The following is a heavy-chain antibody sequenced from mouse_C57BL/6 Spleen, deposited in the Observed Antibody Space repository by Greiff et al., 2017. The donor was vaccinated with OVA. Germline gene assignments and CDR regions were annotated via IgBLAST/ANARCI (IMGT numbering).Heavy chain of an antibody. D-gene: IGHD2-1*01. V-gene: IGHV1-26*01. CDR2: INPNNGGT. Sequence: VQLQQSGPELLKPGASVKISCKASGYTFTDYYMNWVKQSHGKSLEWIGDINPNNGGTSYNQKFKGKATLTVDKSSSTAYMELRSLTSEDSAVYYCARYYGNYGAMDYWGQGTSVTVSS. CDR3: ARYYGNYGAMDY. CDR1: GYTFTDYY. J-gene: IGHJ4*01.